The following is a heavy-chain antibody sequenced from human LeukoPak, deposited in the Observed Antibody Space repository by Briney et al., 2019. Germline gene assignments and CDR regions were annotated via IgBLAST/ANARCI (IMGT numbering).Heavy chain of an antibody. Sequence: GGSLRLSCVASGFMFSDYAMSWVRQAPGKGLEWVSSISSSGGTTFYADSVKGRFTISRDNARNTLYLQMNSLRAEDTAVYYCARDGFLGPVTAYLDYWGQGTPVTVSS. J-gene: IGHJ4*02. CDR1: GFMFSDYA. D-gene: IGHD2-21*02. CDR3: ARDGFLGPVTAYLDY. CDR2: ISSSGGTT. V-gene: IGHV3-23*01.